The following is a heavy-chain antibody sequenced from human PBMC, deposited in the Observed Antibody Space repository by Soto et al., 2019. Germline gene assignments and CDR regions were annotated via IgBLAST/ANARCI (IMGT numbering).Heavy chain of an antibody. J-gene: IGHJ4*02. CDR3: ARGGVFYDSSGYFDY. D-gene: IGHD3-22*01. V-gene: IGHV1-2*04. CDR2: INPNSGGT. CDR1: GYTFTGYY. Sequence: ASVKVSCKASGYTFTGYYMHWVRQAPGQGLEWMGWINPNSGGTNYAQKFQGWVTMTRDTSISTAYMELSRLRSDDTDGDYCARGGVFYDSSGYFDYWGQGTLVTVSS.